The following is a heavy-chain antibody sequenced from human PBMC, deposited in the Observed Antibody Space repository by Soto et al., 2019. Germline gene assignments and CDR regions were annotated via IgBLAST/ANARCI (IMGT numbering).Heavy chain of an antibody. V-gene: IGHV4-61*01. J-gene: IGHJ4*02. CDR1: GGSVSSGSYY. D-gene: IGHD3-9*01. Sequence: QVQLQESGPGLVKPSETLSLTCPVAGGSVSSGSYYWSWIRQPPGKGLEWIGYIYYSGSTNYNPSRKSRVTISVDTSKNQFALKLSSVTAADTAVYYCARDRVRYFYPNWGQGTLVTVSS. CDR2: IYYSGST. CDR3: ARDRVRYFYPN.